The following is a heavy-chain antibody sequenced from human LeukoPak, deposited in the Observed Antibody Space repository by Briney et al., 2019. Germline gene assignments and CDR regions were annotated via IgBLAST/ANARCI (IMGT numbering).Heavy chain of an antibody. V-gene: IGHV3-23*01. Sequence: GGSLRLSCAASGFTFSSYAMSWVRQAPGKGLEWVSAISGSGSSTYYADSVKGRFTISRDNSKNTLYLQMNSLRAEDTAVYYCAKPPFSTSRYYYYGMDVWGQGTTVTVSS. CDR3: AKPPFSTSRYYYYGMDV. D-gene: IGHD2-2*01. CDR2: ISGSGSST. J-gene: IGHJ6*02. CDR1: GFTFSSYA.